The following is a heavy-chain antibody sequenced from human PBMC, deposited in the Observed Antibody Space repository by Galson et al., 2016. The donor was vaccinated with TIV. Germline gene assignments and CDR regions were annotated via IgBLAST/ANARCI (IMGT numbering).Heavy chain of an antibody. Sequence: SLRLSCAASGFTFSSYAMHWVRLAPGKGLEWVAVISSDGNNKFYTDSVKGRFTISRDKSKNSLYLQMDSLRAEDTAVYSCARVYADYYFDYWGQGTLVTVSS. D-gene: IGHD4-17*01. CDR3: ARVYADYYFDY. J-gene: IGHJ4*02. CDR2: ISSDGNNK. CDR1: GFTFSSYA. V-gene: IGHV3-30*04.